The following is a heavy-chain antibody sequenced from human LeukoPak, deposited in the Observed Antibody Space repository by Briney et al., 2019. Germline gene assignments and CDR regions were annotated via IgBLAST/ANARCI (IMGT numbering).Heavy chain of an antibody. V-gene: IGHV3-21*01. D-gene: IGHD5-12*01. CDR1: GFTFSSYS. CDR2: ISSSSGYI. CDR3: ARDRTDIVASTPLDY. J-gene: IGHJ4*02. Sequence: PGGSLRLSCAASGFTFSSYSMNWVRQAPGKGLEWVSSISSSSGYIYYADSVKGRFTISRDNAKNSLYLQMNSLRAEDTAVYYCARDRTDIVASTPLDYWGQGTVVTVSS.